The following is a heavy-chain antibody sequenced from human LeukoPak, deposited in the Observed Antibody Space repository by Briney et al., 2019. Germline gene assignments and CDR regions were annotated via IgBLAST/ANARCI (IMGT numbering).Heavy chain of an antibody. D-gene: IGHD3-16*01. CDR2: ISYLSSHV. Sequence: GGSLRLSCSASGFTYSDYDMNWVRPPPGKGLECVCSISYLSSHVYYGDSVKGRFSISRDNAKNSLYLQMNSLGAEDTAIYYCGRAFPPLRTSSAGDLWGQGILVTVSS. CDR1: GFTYSDYD. J-gene: IGHJ4*02. V-gene: IGHV3-21*01. CDR3: GRAFPPLRTSSAGDL.